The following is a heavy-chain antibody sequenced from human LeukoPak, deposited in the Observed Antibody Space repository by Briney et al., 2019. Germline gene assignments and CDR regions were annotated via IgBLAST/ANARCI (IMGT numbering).Heavy chain of an antibody. CDR1: GSSTNTDYF. V-gene: IGHV4-38-2*02. D-gene: IGHD2-21*02. CDR2: IHHSGRT. Sequence: SETLSLTCAVSGSSTNTDYFWGWIRQPPGQGLEWIGSIHHSGRTYYSPSLKSRVTISLDTSKNQFSLNLSSVTAADTAVYYCARDNFYSIFDYWGQGTLVTVSS. J-gene: IGHJ4*02. CDR3: ARDNFYSIFDY.